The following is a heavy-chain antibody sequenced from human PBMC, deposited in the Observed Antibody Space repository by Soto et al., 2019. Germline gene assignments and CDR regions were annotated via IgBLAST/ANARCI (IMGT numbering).Heavy chain of an antibody. Sequence: QSLTCAVYGGSFSGHSWTWIRQSPGKELEWIGDINHSGRVNYSPSLKSRVTISLDTSKNQFSLTLSAVTAADTAMYYCSTRAYDTNGYYRFDPWGQGXLVTVYS. CDR1: GGSFSGHS. V-gene: IGHV4-34*01. CDR3: STRAYDTNGYYRFDP. J-gene: IGHJ5*01. D-gene: IGHD3-22*01. CDR2: INHSGRV.